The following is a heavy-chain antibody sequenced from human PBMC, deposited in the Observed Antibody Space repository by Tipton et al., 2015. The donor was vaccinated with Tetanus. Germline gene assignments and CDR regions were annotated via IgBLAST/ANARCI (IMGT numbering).Heavy chain of an antibody. D-gene: IGHD6-13*01. J-gene: IGHJ6*02. CDR3: ARDGAAAGTGYGMDV. CDR1: GGSISSGGYY. Sequence: LLLSCTVSGGSISSGGYYWSWIRQHPGKGLEWIGYIYYSGSTYYNPSLKSRVTISVDTSKNQFSLKLSSVTAADTAVYYCARDGAAAGTGYGMDVWGQGTTVTVSS. V-gene: IGHV4-31*03. CDR2: IYYSGST.